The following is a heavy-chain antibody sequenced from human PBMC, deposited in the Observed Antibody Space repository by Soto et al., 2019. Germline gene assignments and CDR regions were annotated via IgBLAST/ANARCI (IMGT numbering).Heavy chain of an antibody. Sequence: EVQLVESGGGLVKPGGSLRLSCAASGFTFSNAWMSWVRQAPGKGLEWVGRIKSKSDGGTTDYAAPGKGRITISRDDSKNTLYLQMNSLKTEETAVYCCTTVPYYWNDPPVDYWGQGTLVPGSS. CDR2: IKSKSDGGTT. V-gene: IGHV3-15*01. CDR1: GFTFSNAW. D-gene: IGHD1-1*01. CDR3: TTVPYYWNDPPVDY. J-gene: IGHJ4*02.